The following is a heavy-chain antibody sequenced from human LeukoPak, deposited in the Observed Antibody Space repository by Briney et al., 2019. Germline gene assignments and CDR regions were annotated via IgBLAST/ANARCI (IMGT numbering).Heavy chain of an antibody. D-gene: IGHD2-2*01. CDR1: GGSISSYY. CDR2: IYSSGST. Sequence: SETLSLTCTVSGGSISSYYWSWIRQPAGKGLEWIGRIYSSGSTNYNPSLKSRVTMSVGTSKNQFSLKLSSVTAADTAVYYCARGQYHLLYWYFDLWGRGTLVTVSS. J-gene: IGHJ2*01. CDR3: ARGQYHLLYWYFDL. V-gene: IGHV4-4*07.